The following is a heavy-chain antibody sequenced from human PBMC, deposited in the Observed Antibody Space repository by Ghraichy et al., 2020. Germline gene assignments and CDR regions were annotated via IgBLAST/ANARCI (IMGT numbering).Heavy chain of an antibody. CDR1: GGTFSSYA. J-gene: IGHJ6*02. Sequence: SVKVSCKASGGTFSSYAISWVRQAPGQGLEWMGGIIPIFGTANYAQKFQGRVTITADESTSTAYMELSSLRSEDTAVYYCARVQIEWLAQGIYYGMDVWGQGTTVTVSS. CDR3: ARVQIEWLAQGIYYGMDV. D-gene: IGHD5-12*01. CDR2: IIPIFGTA. V-gene: IGHV1-69*13.